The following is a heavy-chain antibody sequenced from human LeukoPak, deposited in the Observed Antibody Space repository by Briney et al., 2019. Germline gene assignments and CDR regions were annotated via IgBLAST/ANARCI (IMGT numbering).Heavy chain of an antibody. D-gene: IGHD2-2*02. J-gene: IGHJ5*02. CDR3: AKGLVVPAAIPNWFDP. CDR2: ISGSGGST. V-gene: IGHV3-23*01. Sequence: GGSLRLSCAASGFTFSSYAMSWVRQAPGKGLEWVSAISGSGGSTYCADSVKGRFTISRDNSKNTLYLQMNSLRAEDTAVYYCAKGLVVPAAIPNWFDPWGQGTLVTVSS. CDR1: GFTFSSYA.